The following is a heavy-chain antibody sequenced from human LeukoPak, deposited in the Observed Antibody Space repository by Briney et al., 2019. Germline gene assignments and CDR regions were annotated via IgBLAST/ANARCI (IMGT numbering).Heavy chain of an antibody. J-gene: IGHJ4*02. CDR2: IYDSGSI. CDR3: ARRYCSTISCLPYDY. V-gene: IGHV4-30-4*01. Sequence: MPSQTLSLTCTVSGGSISSGDFHWSWIRQPPGKGLEWIGSIYDSGSIYYNPSLKSRVTISEDTSKNQFSLKLSSVTAADTAVHYCARRYCSTISCLPYDYWGQGTLVTVSS. D-gene: IGHD2-2*01. CDR1: GGSISSGDFH.